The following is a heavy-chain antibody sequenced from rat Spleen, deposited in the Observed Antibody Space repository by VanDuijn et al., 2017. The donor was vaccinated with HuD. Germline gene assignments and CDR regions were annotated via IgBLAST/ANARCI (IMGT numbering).Heavy chain of an antibody. V-gene: IGHV5-46*01. Sequence: EVQLVESGGNLVQPGRSMKLSCAASGFTFSGFPMAWVRQAPTKGLGWVATVRSWGCTTYYRDSVKGRFTIARDNAKSTLYLQMNSLRSEDTATYYCTREDGYTNYFDYWGQGVMVTVSS. D-gene: IGHD1-4*01. CDR1: GFTFSGFP. J-gene: IGHJ2*01. CDR2: VRSWGCTT. CDR3: TREDGYTNYFDY.